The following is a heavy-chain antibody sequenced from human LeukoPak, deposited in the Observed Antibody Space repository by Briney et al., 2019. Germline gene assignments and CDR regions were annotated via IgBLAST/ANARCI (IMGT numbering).Heavy chain of an antibody. J-gene: IGHJ4*02. CDR2: ISYDGSNK. Sequence: GGSLRLSCAASGFTFSSYAMHWVRQAPGKGLEWVAVISYDGSNKYYADSVKGRFTISRDNSKNTLYLQINSLRAEDTAVYYCARGGGEYSSGWYAVKFDYWGQGTLVTVSS. CDR3: ARGGGEYSSGWYAVKFDY. D-gene: IGHD6-19*01. CDR1: GFTFSSYA. V-gene: IGHV3-30*04.